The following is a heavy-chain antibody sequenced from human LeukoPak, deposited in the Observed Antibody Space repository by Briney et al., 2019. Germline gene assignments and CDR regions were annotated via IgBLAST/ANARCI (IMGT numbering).Heavy chain of an antibody. CDR2: IYTSGST. V-gene: IGHV4-4*07. CDR1: GGSFSGYY. J-gene: IGHJ4*02. CDR3: AREAHVLLWFGELYYFDY. Sequence: PSETLSLTCAVYGGSFSGYYWSWIRQPAGKGLEWIGRIYTSGSTNYNPSLKSRVTISVDTSKNQFSLKLSSVTAADTAVYYCAREAHVLLWFGELYYFDYWGQGTLVTVSS. D-gene: IGHD3-10*01.